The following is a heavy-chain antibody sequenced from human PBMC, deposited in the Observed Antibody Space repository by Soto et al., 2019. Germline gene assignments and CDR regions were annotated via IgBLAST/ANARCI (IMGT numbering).Heavy chain of an antibody. CDR2: ISDGGST. J-gene: IGHJ6*02. V-gene: IGHV4-59*01. CDR3: AGYCSSSICPAVHYFGLEV. CDR1: GGSIYTYY. D-gene: IGHD2-2*01. Sequence: QVQLRESGPGLLKPSETLSLTCNVSGGSIYTYYWSWIRQSPGKGLEWIGHISDGGSTNYNPSLSCRITIPVETSKKQVSMELTSVSAADTATYSCAGYCSSSICPAVHYFGLEVWGQGTPVTVSS.